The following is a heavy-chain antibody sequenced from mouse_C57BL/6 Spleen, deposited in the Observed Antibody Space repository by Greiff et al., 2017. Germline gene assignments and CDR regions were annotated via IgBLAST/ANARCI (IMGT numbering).Heavy chain of an antibody. D-gene: IGHD1-1*01. CDR1: GYTFTDYE. V-gene: IGHV1-15*01. CDR3: TRSDYGSSSDY. Sequence: VQLVESGAELVRPGASVTLSCKASGYTFTDYEMHWVKQTPVHGLEWIGAIDPETGGTAYNQKFKGKAILTADKSSSTAYMELRSLTSEDSAVYYCTRSDYGSSSDYWGQGTTLTVSS. J-gene: IGHJ2*01. CDR2: IDPETGGT.